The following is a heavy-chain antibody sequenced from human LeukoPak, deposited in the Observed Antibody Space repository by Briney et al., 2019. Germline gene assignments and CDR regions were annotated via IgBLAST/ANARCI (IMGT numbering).Heavy chain of an antibody. Sequence: PSETLSLTCAVYGGSFSGYYWSWIRQPPGKGLEWIGEINHSGSTNYNPSLKSRVTISVDTSKNQFSLKLSSVTAADTAVYYCARGYSSGWSYYYYYMDVWGKGTTVTISS. CDR1: GGSFSGYY. CDR3: ARGYSSGWSYYYYYMDV. J-gene: IGHJ6*03. V-gene: IGHV4-34*01. CDR2: INHSGST. D-gene: IGHD6-19*01.